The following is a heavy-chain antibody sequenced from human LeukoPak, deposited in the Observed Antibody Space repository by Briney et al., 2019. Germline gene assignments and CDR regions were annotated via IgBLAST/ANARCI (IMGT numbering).Heavy chain of an antibody. CDR2: IKQDGSEK. V-gene: IGHV3-7*01. J-gene: IGHJ6*03. Sequence: PGGSLRLSCAASGFTFSSYWMSWVRQAPGKGLEWVANIKQDGSEKYYVDSVKGRFTISRDNAKNSLYLQMNSLRAEDTAVYYCARDPRARFANYYMDVWGKGTTVTVSS. CDR1: GFTFSSYW. D-gene: IGHD3-16*01. CDR3: ARDPRARFANYYMDV.